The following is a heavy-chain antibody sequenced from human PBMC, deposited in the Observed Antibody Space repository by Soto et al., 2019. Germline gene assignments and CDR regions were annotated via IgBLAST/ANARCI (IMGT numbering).Heavy chain of an antibody. V-gene: IGHV3-13*01. D-gene: IGHD2-15*01. J-gene: IGHJ6*03. CDR1: GFTFSSYD. CDR3: ARVVRGYCSGGSCYGGSYYYYMDV. CDR2: IGTAGDT. Sequence: EVQLVKSGGGLVQPGGSLRLSCAASGFTFSSYDMHWVRQATGKGLEWVSAIGTAGDTYYPGSVKGRFTISRENAKNSLYLQMNSLRAGDTAVYYCARVVRGYCSGGSCYGGSYYYYMDVWGKGTTVTVSS.